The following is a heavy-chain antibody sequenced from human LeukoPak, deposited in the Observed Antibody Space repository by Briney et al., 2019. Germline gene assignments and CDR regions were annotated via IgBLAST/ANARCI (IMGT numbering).Heavy chain of an antibody. Sequence: SETLSLTCTVSGGSIISYYWSWIRQPAGKGLEWIGRIYSSGSTNYNPSLKSRVTMSVDTSKNQFSLNLSSVTAADTAVYYCARAPTREGGGALFDYWGQGILVTVSS. CDR3: ARAPTREGGGALFDY. D-gene: IGHD3-16*01. CDR2: IYSSGST. CDR1: GGSIISYY. V-gene: IGHV4-4*07. J-gene: IGHJ4*02.